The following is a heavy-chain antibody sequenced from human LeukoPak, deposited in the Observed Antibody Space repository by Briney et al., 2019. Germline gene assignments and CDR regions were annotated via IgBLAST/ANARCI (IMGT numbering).Heavy chain of an antibody. Sequence: PSETLSLTCTVSGASVSSSYWCWIRQPPGKGLEWIGYSYYSGSTNYNPSLKSRVAISVDTSKNQFSLKLTSVTAEDTAVYYCAKTYYYDSSGYYYFDYWGQGTLVTVSS. CDR3: AKTYYYDSSGYYYFDY. D-gene: IGHD3-22*01. J-gene: IGHJ4*02. V-gene: IGHV4-59*02. CDR1: GASVSSSY. CDR2: SYYSGST.